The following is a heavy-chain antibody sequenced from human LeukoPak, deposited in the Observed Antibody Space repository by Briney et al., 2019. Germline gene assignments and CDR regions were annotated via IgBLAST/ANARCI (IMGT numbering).Heavy chain of an antibody. CDR2: IWYDGSNK. J-gene: IGHJ6*02. CDR3: ARDQVRRCGDYYGMDV. CDR1: GFTFSSYG. D-gene: IGHD2-21*01. V-gene: IGHV3-33*01. Sequence: GGSLRLSCAASGFTFSSYGMHWVRQAPGKGLEWVAVIWYDGSNKYYADSVKGRFTISRDNSKNTLYLQMNSLRAEDTAVYYCARDQVRRCGDYYGMDVWGQGTTVTVSS.